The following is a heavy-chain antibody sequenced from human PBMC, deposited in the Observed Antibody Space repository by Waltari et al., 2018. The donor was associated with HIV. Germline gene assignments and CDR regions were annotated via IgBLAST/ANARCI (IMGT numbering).Heavy chain of an antibody. V-gene: IGHV3-7*01. CDR1: GFTFSSYW. CDR3: ARGLYSSSAPDY. J-gene: IGHJ4*02. D-gene: IGHD6-6*01. Sequence: VQLVESGGGLVQPGGYLRLYCAACGFTFSSYWMSWVRQAPGKGLGWVANIKQDGSEKYEVDSVTGRFTISRDNAKNSLYLQMNSLRAEDTAVYYCARGLYSSSAPDYWGQGTLVTVSS. CDR2: IKQDGSEK.